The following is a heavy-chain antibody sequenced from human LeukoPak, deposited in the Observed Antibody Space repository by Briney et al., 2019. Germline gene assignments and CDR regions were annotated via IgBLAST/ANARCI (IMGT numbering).Heavy chain of an antibody. CDR3: ARERGATLYFDY. CDR1: GYVFPTYH. D-gene: IGHD6-25*01. CDR2: INPNGGAT. V-gene: IGHV1-46*01. Sequence: GASVKVSCKASGYVFPTYHIHWVRLAPGQGLEWLGIINPNGGATDYPQKFRGRVTLTRDMSTNTVYVELSSLRFEDSAVYYCARERGATLYFDYWGQGSLVTVSS. J-gene: IGHJ4*02.